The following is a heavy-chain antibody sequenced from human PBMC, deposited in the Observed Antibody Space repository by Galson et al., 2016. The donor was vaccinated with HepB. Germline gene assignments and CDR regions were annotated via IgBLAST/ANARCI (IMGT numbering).Heavy chain of an antibody. CDR3: AREMHVAAAAAFDF. CDR2: IWHDGSNK. CDR1: EFTFSTYG. Sequence: LELFCSASEFTFSTYGLHWVRQAPGKGLEWVALIWHDGSNKYYADSVKGRFTISRDNPKNTLYLQMNSLKVEDTAVYYCAREMHVAAAAAFDFWGRGTLVTVSS. J-gene: IGHJ4*02. V-gene: IGHV3-33*01. D-gene: IGHD6-13*01.